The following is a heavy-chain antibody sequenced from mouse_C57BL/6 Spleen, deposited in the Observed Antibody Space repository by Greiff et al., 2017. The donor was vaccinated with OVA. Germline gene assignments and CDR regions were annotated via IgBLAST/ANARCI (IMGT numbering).Heavy chain of an antibody. CDR3: ARGELNY. CDR2: INPNNGGT. J-gene: IGHJ3*01. Sequence: EVQLQQSGPELVKPGASVKISCKASGYTFTDYYMNWVKQSHGKSLEWIGDINPNNGGTSYNQKFKGKATLTVDKSSSTAYMELRSLTSEDSAVYYCARGELNYWGQGTLVTVSA. CDR1: GYTFTDYY. V-gene: IGHV1-26*01. D-gene: IGHD1-1*01.